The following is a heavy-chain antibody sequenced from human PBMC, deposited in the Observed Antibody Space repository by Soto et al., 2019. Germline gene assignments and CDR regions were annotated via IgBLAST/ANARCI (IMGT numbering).Heavy chain of an antibody. CDR3: ATARGCSGGSCTRRDRYYYYYGMDV. CDR1: GYTLTELS. D-gene: IGHD2-15*01. CDR2: FDPEDGET. J-gene: IGHJ6*02. V-gene: IGHV1-24*01. Sequence: ASVKVSCKVSGYTLTELSMHWVRQAPGKGLEWMGGFDPEDGETIYATKFQGRVTMTEDTSTDTAYMELSSLRSEDTAVYYCATARGCSGGSCTRRDRYYYYYGMDVWGQGTTVTVSS.